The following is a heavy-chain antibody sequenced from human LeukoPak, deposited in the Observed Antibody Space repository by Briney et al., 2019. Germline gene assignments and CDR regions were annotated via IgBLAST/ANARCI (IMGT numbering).Heavy chain of an antibody. CDR1: GSTFSGSA. V-gene: IGHV3-73*01. D-gene: IGHD5-18*01. Sequence: GGSLRLSCAASGSTFSGSAMHWVRQAPGKGLEWVGQIGSGAKSYATAYAASVKGRFTISRDDSKNTAYLQMNSLQTEDTAVYYCTREKEAYNFGLAYYYYYMDVWGKGTTVTISS. CDR3: TREKEAYNFGLAYYYYYMDV. J-gene: IGHJ6*03. CDR2: IGSGAKSYAT.